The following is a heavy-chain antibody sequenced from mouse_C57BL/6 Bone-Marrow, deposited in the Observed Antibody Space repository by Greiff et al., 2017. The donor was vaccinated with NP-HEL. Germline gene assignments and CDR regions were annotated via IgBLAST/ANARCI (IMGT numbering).Heavy chain of an antibody. V-gene: IGHV1-82*01. Sequence: QVQLQQSGPELVKPGASVKISCKASGYAFSSSWMNWVKQRPGQGLEWIGRIYPGDGDTNYNGKFKGKATLTADKSSSTAYMQLSSLTSEDSAVYFCAREGDYGNYVDAMDYWGQGTSVTVSS. CDR2: IYPGDGDT. J-gene: IGHJ4*01. CDR1: GYAFSSSW. CDR3: AREGDYGNYVDAMDY. D-gene: IGHD2-1*01.